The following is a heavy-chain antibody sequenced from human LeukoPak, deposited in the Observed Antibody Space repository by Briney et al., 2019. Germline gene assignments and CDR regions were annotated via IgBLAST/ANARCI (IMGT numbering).Heavy chain of an antibody. Sequence: PSETLSLTCTVSGGSISSGSYYWSWIRQPAGKGLEWIGYIYYSGSIYYNPSLKSRVTISVDTSKNQFSLKLSSVTAADTAVYYCATNWSDFDYWGRGTLVTVSS. J-gene: IGHJ4*02. CDR1: GGSISSGSYY. CDR3: ATNWSDFDY. CDR2: IYYSGSI. D-gene: IGHD1-1*01. V-gene: IGHV4-30-4*08.